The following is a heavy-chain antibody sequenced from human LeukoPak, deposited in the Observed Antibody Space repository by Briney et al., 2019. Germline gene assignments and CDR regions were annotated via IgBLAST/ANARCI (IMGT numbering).Heavy chain of an antibody. D-gene: IGHD3-22*01. Sequence: GGSLRLSCAASGFTFSSYAMSWVRQAPGKGLEWVSAISGSGGSTYYADSVKGRFTISRDNSKNTLYLQMNSLRAEDTAVYYCAKVEDYYDSSGYIHYFDYWGQGTLVTVSS. V-gene: IGHV3-23*01. CDR2: ISGSGGST. CDR3: AKVEDYYDSSGYIHYFDY. CDR1: GFTFSSYA. J-gene: IGHJ4*02.